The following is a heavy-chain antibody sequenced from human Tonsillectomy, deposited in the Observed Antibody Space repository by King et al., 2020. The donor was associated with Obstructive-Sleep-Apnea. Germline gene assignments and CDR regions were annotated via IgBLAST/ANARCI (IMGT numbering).Heavy chain of an antibody. J-gene: IGHJ3*02. CDR2: IYYSGST. V-gene: IGHV4-59*01. CDR3: ARGYYDFWSGHPRNDAFDI. CDR1: GGSISSYY. Sequence: VQLQESGPGLVKPSETLSLTCTVSGGSISSYYWSWIRQPPGKGLEWIGYIYYSGSTNYNPSLKSRVTISVDTSKNPFFLTLSSVTAADTAVYYCARGYYDFWSGHPRNDAFDIWGQGTMVTVSS. D-gene: IGHD3-3*01.